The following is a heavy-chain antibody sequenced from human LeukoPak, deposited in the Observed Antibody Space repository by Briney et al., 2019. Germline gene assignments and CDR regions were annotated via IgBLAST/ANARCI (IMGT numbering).Heavy chain of an antibody. CDR3: ARNLKVAGPYYYYGMDV. Sequence: SVKVSCKASGGTFSSYAISWVRQAPGRGLEWMGRIIPILGIANYAQKFQGRVTITADKSTSTAYMELSSLRSEDTAVYYCARNLKVAGPYYYYGMDVWGQGTTVTVSS. V-gene: IGHV1-69*04. D-gene: IGHD6-19*01. CDR1: GGTFSSYA. CDR2: IIPILGIA. J-gene: IGHJ6*02.